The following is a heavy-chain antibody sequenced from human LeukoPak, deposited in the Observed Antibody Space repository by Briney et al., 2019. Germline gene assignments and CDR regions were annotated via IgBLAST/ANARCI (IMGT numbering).Heavy chain of an antibody. J-gene: IGHJ4*02. D-gene: IGHD3-22*01. CDR2: INSDGRT. CDR1: GITVRGNY. Sequence: GGSLRVSCAAFGITVRGNYMSWVRQAPGKGLEWVSVINSDGRTYSADPVKGRFTISRDDSKNTVYLQMNSLRAEDTAVYYCAKDARPRYYYDSSGPPEYYFDYWGQGTLVTVSS. V-gene: IGHV3-66*01. CDR3: AKDARPRYYYDSSGPPEYYFDY.